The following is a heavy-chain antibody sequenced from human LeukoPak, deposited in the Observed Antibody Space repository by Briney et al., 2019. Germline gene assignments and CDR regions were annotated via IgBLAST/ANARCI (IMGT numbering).Heavy chain of an antibody. J-gene: IGHJ3*02. CDR3: AREDNWNRGVAFDI. CDR2: IYTSGNA. Sequence: SETLSLTCTVSGGSISSGSYSWNWIRQPAGKGLEWIGRIYTSGNANYNSSLKSRVTISVDRSKNQFSLKLSSVTAADTAVYYCAREDNWNRGVAFDIWGQGTMVTVSS. CDR1: GGSISSGSYS. D-gene: IGHD1-20*01. V-gene: IGHV4-61*02.